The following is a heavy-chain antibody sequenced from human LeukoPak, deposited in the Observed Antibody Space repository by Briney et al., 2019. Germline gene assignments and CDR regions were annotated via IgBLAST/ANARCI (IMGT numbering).Heavy chain of an antibody. Sequence: SETLSLTCTVSGGSISSGSYYWSWIRQPAGKGLEWIGRIYTSGSTNYNPSLKSQVTISVDTSKNHFSLKLSSVTAADTAMYYCARALIDSSGYGYFDYWGQGTLVTVSS. CDR1: GGSISSGSYY. D-gene: IGHD3-22*01. V-gene: IGHV4-61*02. CDR2: IYTSGST. J-gene: IGHJ4*02. CDR3: ARALIDSSGYGYFDY.